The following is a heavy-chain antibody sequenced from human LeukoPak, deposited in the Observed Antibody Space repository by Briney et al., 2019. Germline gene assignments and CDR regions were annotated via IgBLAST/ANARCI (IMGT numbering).Heavy chain of an antibody. CDR2: ISAYNGNT. CDR1: GYTFTSYG. D-gene: IGHD3-22*01. CDR3: ARIRNYYDSSSQGLGFDY. Sequence: ASVKVSCKASGYTFTSYGISWVRQAPGQGLEWMGWISAYNGNTNYAQKLQGRVTMTTDTSTSTAYMELRSLRSDDTAVYYCARIRNYYDSSSQGLGFDYWGQGTLVTVSS. J-gene: IGHJ4*02. V-gene: IGHV1-18*01.